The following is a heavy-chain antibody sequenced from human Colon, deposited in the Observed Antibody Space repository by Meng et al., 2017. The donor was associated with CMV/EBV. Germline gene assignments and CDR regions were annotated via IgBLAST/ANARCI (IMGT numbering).Heavy chain of an antibody. CDR1: VLTFRHYY. J-gene: IGHJ5*02. V-gene: IGHV3-11*01. CDR2: ISSSGTTI. Sequence: SVLTFRHYYMSWIRKAPGKGLECVSYISSSGTTIYYTDSVKGRFNISRDNAKNSLHLQMDSLRAEDTAVYYRARELNVVVGLRWFDPWGPGTLVTVSS. CDR3: ARELNVVVGLRWFDP. D-gene: IGHD1-26*01.